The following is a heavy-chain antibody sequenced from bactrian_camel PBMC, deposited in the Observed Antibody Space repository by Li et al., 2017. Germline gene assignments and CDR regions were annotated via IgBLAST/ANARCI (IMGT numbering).Heavy chain of an antibody. CDR1: GFTFSNYA. Sequence: VQLVESGGGLVQPGGSLRLSCAASGFTFSNYAMSWVRQAPGKKIEWVGCIESDGYATHYADSVEGRFTISRDNAKNMVYLQLNNLKTEDSAMYYCAKDSYSDFQGTWGPDKGLGTQVTVS. J-gene: IGHJ4*01. D-gene: IGHD4*01. CDR2: IESDGYAT. V-gene: IGHV3S35*01.